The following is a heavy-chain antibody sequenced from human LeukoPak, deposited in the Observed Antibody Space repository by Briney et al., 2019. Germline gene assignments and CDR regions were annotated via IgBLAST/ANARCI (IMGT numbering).Heavy chain of an antibody. D-gene: IGHD1-7*01. CDR1: GGTFSSYA. Sequence: SVKVSCKASGGTFSSYAISWVRQAPGQGLEWMGGIIPIFGTANYAQKFQGRVTITTDESTSTAYMELSSLRSEDTAVYYCARDRRTINLGPGVWYFDLWGRGTPVTASS. CDR2: IIPIFGTA. J-gene: IGHJ2*01. CDR3: ARDRRTINLGPGVWYFDL. V-gene: IGHV1-69*05.